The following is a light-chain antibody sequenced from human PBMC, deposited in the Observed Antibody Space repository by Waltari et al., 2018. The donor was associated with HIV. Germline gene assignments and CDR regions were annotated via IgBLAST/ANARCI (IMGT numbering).Light chain of an antibody. CDR3: QRYVRAPYT. CDR2: AAS. J-gene: IGKJ2*01. CDR1: QGIGSD. Sequence: DVQMTQSPSSLSASVGDRVAITCRASQGIGSDLAWYQQKPGRVPKLLIYAASTLQSGVPSRFSGSGSGTDFTLTITSLQTEDFGFYYCQRYVRAPYTFGPGTKLELK. V-gene: IGKV1-27*01.